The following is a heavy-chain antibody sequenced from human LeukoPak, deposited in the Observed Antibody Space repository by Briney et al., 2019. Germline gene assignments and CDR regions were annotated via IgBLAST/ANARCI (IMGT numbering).Heavy chain of an antibody. Sequence: SETLSLTCTVSGYSISSGYYWGWIRQPPGKGLEWIGSIYHSGSTYYNPSLKSRVTISVDTSKNQFSLKLSSVTAADTAVYYCARGRPSRYCSGGSCYGFGAFDYWGQGTLVTVSS. J-gene: IGHJ4*02. CDR1: GYSISSGYY. CDR2: IYHSGST. D-gene: IGHD2-15*01. CDR3: ARGRPSRYCSGGSCYGFGAFDY. V-gene: IGHV4-38-2*02.